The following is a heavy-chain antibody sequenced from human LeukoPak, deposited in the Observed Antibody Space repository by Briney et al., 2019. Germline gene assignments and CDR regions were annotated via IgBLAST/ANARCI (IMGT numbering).Heavy chain of an antibody. CDR1: GFTFSDYY. V-gene: IGHV3-11*01. Sequence: GGSLRLSCAASGFTFSDYYMSWIRQAPGKGLEWVSYISSSGSTIYYADSVKGRFTISRDNAKNSLYLQMSSLRAEDTAVYYCARDTYYYDSSGYYGSDYWGQGTLVTVSS. CDR3: ARDTYYYDSSGYYGSDY. CDR2: ISSSGSTI. J-gene: IGHJ4*02. D-gene: IGHD3-22*01.